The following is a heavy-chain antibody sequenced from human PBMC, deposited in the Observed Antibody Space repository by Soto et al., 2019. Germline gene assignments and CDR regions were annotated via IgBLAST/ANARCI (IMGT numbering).Heavy chain of an antibody. D-gene: IGHD5-12*01. CDR3: ARDGDRRDGYNPLGHTGY. V-gene: IGHV3-11*01. J-gene: IGHJ4*02. CDR2: SSSSGSTI. CDR1: GFTFSDYY. Sequence: GGSLRLSCAASGFTFSDYYMSWIRQAPGKGLEWVSYSSSSGSTIYYADSVKGRFTISRDNAKNSLYLQMNSLRAEDTAVYYCARDGDRRDGYNPLGHTGYWGQGTLVTVSS.